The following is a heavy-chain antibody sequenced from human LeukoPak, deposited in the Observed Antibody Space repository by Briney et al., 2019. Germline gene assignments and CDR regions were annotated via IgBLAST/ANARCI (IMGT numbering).Heavy chain of an antibody. V-gene: IGHV1-46*01. CDR1: GYTFSNYY. D-gene: IGHD1-7*01. CDR2: INPSGDIT. CDR3: ATDGGNYDWFDP. Sequence: ASVKVSCKASGYTFSNYYMHWVRQAPGQGLEWMGIINPSGDITSYAQRFQGRVTMTRDTSTSTVYMELSSLRSDDTAVYYCATDGGNYDWFDPWGQGTLVTVSS. J-gene: IGHJ5*02.